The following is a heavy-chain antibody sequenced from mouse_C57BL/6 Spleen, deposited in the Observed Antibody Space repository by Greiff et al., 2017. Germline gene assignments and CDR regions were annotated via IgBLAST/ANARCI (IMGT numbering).Heavy chain of an antibody. CDR3: ARLGDSSGYFAY. CDR1: GYSFTDYN. V-gene: IGHV1-39*01. CDR2: INPNYGTT. Sequence: EVQLVESGPELVKPGASVKISCKASGYSFTDYNMNWVKQSNGKSLEWIGVINPNYGTTSYNQKFKGKATLTVDKSSSTAYMQLNSLTSKDSAVYYCARLGDSSGYFAYWGQGTLVTVSA. D-gene: IGHD3-2*02. J-gene: IGHJ3*01.